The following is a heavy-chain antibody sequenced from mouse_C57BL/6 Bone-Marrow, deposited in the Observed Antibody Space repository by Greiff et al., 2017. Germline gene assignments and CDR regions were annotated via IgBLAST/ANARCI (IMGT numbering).Heavy chain of an antibody. Sequence: QVQLQQPGAELVKPGASVMMSCKASGYTFTSYWITWVKQRPGQGLEWIGDIYPGSGSTNYNEKFKSKATLTVDTSSSTAYMQLSSLTSEDSAVYYCARRDRTGWYFDVWGTGTTVTVSS. CDR2: IYPGSGST. CDR3: ARRDRTGWYFDV. J-gene: IGHJ1*03. CDR1: GYTFTSYW. D-gene: IGHD3-3*01. V-gene: IGHV1-55*01.